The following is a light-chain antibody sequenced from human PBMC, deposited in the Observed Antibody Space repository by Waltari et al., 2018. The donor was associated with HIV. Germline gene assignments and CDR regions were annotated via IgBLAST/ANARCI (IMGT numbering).Light chain of an antibody. Sequence: EIVMTQSPVTLSVSPGDRASLSCRASQSISNNLAWYQHKPGQAPRLLIYGASSRATGIPDRFSGSGSGTDFTLTISRLEPEDFAMFYCQQYGSSPLTFGQGTRLEIK. V-gene: IGKV3-20*01. CDR3: QQYGSSPLT. CDR1: QSISNN. CDR2: GAS. J-gene: IGKJ5*01.